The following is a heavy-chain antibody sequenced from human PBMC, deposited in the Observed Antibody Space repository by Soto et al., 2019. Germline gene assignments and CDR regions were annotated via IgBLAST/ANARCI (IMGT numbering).Heavy chain of an antibody. Sequence: SETRSLTXAVSGGSIRSSSWWRWVRQPPGKGLEWIGEIYHSGSTNYNPSLKSRVTISVDKSKNQFSLKLSSVHAGDTAVYYCAILGSSRQRDYWGQGTMVTVSS. CDR3: AILGSSRQRDY. J-gene: IGHJ4*02. V-gene: IGHV4-4*02. D-gene: IGHD6-13*01. CDR2: IYHSGST. CDR1: GGSIRSSSW.